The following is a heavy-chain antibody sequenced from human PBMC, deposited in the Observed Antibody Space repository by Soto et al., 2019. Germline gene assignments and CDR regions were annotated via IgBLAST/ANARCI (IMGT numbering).Heavy chain of an antibody. CDR3: ASGRFRWAPVFDY. CDR2: ISYDGSNK. CDR1: VFTFSSYA. Sequence: QPWGSLRLCCAASVFTFSSYAMHWVRQGPGKGLEWVAVISYDGSNKYYADSVKGRFTISRDNSKNTLYLQMNSLRAEDTAVYYCASGRFRWAPVFDYWGQGTLVTVSS. D-gene: IGHD1-26*01. J-gene: IGHJ4*02. V-gene: IGHV3-30-3*01.